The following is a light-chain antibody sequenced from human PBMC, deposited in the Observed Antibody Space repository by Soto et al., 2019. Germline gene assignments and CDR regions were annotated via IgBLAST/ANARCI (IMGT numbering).Light chain of an antibody. V-gene: IGKV3-11*01. CDR2: DAS. J-gene: IGKJ5*01. CDR1: QSLSGY. Sequence: EVVLTQSPATLSLSPGERATLSCTARQSLSGYLAWYQQKPGQPPRLLIYDASTRATGIPARFSGRGPETGVTLTITSLEPEDFAMYYCQQRGSWPITFGQGTRLDIK. CDR3: QQRGSWPIT.